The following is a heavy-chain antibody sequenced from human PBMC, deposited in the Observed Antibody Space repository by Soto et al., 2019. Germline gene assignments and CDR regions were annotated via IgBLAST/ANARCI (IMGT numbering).Heavy chain of an antibody. CDR2: IIPIFGTA. CDR1: GGTFSSYA. CDR3: ARIAARHYYYYGMDV. D-gene: IGHD6-6*01. Sequence: SVKVSCKASGGTFSSYAISWVRQAPGQGLEWMGGIIPIFGTANYAQKFQGRVTITADESTSTAYMELSSLRSGDTAVYYCARIAARHYYYYGMDVWGQGTTVTVSS. J-gene: IGHJ6*02. V-gene: IGHV1-69*13.